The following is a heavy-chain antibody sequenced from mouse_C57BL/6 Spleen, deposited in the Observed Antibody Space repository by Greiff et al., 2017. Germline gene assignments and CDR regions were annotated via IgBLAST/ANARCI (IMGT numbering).Heavy chain of an antibody. CDR2: ISDGGSYT. D-gene: IGHD4-1*02. Sequence: DVMLVESGGGLVKPGGSLKLSCAASGFTFSSYAMSWVRQTPEKRLEWVATISDGGSYTYYPDNVKGRFTISRDNAKNNLYLQMSHLKSEDTAMYYCARDLQLGRYFDYGGQGTTLTVSS. CDR3: ARDLQLGRYFDY. V-gene: IGHV5-4*01. CDR1: GFTFSSYA. J-gene: IGHJ2*01.